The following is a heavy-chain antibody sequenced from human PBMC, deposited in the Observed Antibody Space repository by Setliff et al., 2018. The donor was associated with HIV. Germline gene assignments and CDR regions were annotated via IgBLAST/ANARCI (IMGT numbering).Heavy chain of an antibody. CDR1: GYNFTSHD. J-gene: IGHJ4*02. V-gene: IGHV1-8*01. Sequence: ASVKVSCKASGYNFTSHDINWVRQAPGQGLEWMGWMNPKSGNTGYARKFQGRVTMTRKTSISTAYMELRSLRSDDTAVYYCARIVALNGYPSDYWGQGTLVTVSS. D-gene: IGHD2-8*01. CDR2: MNPKSGNT. CDR3: ARIVALNGYPSDY.